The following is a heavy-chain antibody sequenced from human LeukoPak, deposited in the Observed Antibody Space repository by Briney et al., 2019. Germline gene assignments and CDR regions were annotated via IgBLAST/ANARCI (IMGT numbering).Heavy chain of an antibody. J-gene: IGHJ3*02. CDR3: ARGHGPFGAFDI. D-gene: IGHD3-3*01. CDR1: GYTLTELS. V-gene: IGHV1-8*01. CDR2: MNPNSGNT. Sequence: ASVKVSCKVSGYTLTELSMHWVRQATGQGLEWMGWMNPNSGNTGYAQKFQGRVTMTRNTSISTAYMELSSLRSEDTAVYYCARGHGPFGAFDIWGQGTMVTVSS.